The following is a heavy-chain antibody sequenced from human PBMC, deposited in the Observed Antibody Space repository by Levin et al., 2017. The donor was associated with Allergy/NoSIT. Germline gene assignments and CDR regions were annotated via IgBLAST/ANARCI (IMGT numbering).Heavy chain of an antibody. Sequence: ASVKVSCAASGFDFTRSAMSWVRQTPGKGLEWVASITGSSATIHYAGSVKGRFTVSRDNSNNILYLQMHSLSADDTAVYYCAKEYIGDLDFWGKGTLVTVSS. J-gene: IGHJ4*02. CDR3: AKEYIGDLDF. V-gene: IGHV3-23*01. CDR1: GFDFTRSA. CDR2: ITGSSATI. D-gene: IGHD5-12*01.